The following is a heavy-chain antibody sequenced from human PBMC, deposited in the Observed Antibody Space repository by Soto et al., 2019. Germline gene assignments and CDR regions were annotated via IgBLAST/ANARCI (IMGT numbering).Heavy chain of an antibody. CDR3: ASTTTYYYDSSGYYPLDY. CDR1: GCTFSSYA. D-gene: IGHD3-22*01. Sequence: SVKVSCKASGCTFSSYAISWVRQAPGQGLEWMGGIIPILGTANYAQKFQGRVTITADESTSTAYMELSSLRSEDTAVYYCASTTTYYYDSSGYYPLDYWGQGTLVTVSS. CDR2: IIPILGTA. V-gene: IGHV1-69*13. J-gene: IGHJ4*02.